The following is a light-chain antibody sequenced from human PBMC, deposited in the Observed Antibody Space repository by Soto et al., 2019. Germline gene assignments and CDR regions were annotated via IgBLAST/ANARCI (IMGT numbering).Light chain of an antibody. J-gene: IGLJ1*01. CDR1: SSDVGGYNY. CDR3: SSYTSSSTLV. Sequence: QSALTQPASVSGSPGQSITISCTGTSSDVGGYNYVSWYQQHPGKAPKLMIYDVSNRPSGVSNRFSGSKSGNTASLTMSGLQADDEADYYCSSYTSSSTLVFGTGTKLTVL. V-gene: IGLV2-14*01. CDR2: DVS.